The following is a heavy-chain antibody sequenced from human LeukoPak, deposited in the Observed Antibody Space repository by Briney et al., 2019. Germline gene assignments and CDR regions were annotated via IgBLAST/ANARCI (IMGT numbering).Heavy chain of an antibody. Sequence: PGGSLRLSCAASRFSFSTYTMNWVRQAPGKGLEWVSAINGRGDSTFYADSVKGQFTISRDNSKSTVYLQMNSLRADDTAVYYCAKERQTGDYFTSDFWGQGTLVTVSS. CDR3: AKERQTGDYFTSDF. D-gene: IGHD4-17*01. CDR1: RFSFSTYT. J-gene: IGHJ4*02. V-gene: IGHV3-23*01. CDR2: INGRGDST.